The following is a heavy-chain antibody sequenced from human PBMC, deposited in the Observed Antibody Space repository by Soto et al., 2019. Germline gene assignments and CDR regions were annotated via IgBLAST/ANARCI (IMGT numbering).Heavy chain of an antibody. CDR1: GFPFISYA. V-gene: IGHV3-23*01. J-gene: IGHJ5*01. D-gene: IGHD6-19*01. CDR2: ISGSGGNT. CDR3: AKDPRSGWYNLGWFDS. Sequence: EVQLLESGGGLAQPGGSLRLSCATSGFPFISYAMSWVRQAPGRGLEWVSTISGSGGNTYYADAVKGRFTITSDSSKNTVYLQMNSLRVDDTATYYRAKDPRSGWYNLGWFDSWGQGTLVTVSS.